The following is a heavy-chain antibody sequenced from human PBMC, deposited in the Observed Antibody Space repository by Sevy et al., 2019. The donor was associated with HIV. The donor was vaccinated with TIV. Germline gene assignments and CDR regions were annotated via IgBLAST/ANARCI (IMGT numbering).Heavy chain of an antibody. CDR2: FDPEDGKT. D-gene: IGHD3-22*01. V-gene: IGHV1-24*01. CDR1: GHTLSEFA. Sequence: ASVKVSCKVSGHTLSEFAMHWVRLAPGKGLEWMGTFDPEDGKTLHAQKFQGRVTMTGDTSTDTAYMEVNNLRSEDTAVYYCATTKDYYDSSGYPFDYWGQGTLVTVSS. J-gene: IGHJ4*02. CDR3: ATTKDYYDSSGYPFDY.